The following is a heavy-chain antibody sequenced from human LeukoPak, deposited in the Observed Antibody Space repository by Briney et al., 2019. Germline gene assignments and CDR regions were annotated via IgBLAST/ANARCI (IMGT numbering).Heavy chain of an antibody. J-gene: IGHJ4*02. D-gene: IGHD1-14*01. CDR2: ISYVGSNE. Sequence: PGRSLRLSCAASGFTFSSYAMHWVRQAPGKGLEWLAFISYVGSNEYYADSVKGRFTISRDNSKSTLYLQMISLRAEDTAVYNCARTRNRLDYWGQGTLVTVSS. CDR3: ARTRNRLDY. V-gene: IGHV3-30*04. CDR1: GFTFSSYA.